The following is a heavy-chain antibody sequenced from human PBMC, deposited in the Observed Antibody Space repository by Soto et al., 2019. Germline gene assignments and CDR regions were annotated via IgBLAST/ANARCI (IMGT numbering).Heavy chain of an antibody. D-gene: IGHD2-15*01. CDR2: MNPNSGYA. CDR1: GYTFTNYD. CDR3: ARGEAASP. J-gene: IGHJ5*02. V-gene: IGHV1-8*01. Sequence: QVQLVQSGAEVRKPGASVKVSCKASGYTFTNYDINWVRQATGQGLEWMGWMNPNSGYAAYAQKFQGRVTMTRSTSTCTAYMEVSSLRSDDTAVYYCARGEAASPWGQGTLVTVSS.